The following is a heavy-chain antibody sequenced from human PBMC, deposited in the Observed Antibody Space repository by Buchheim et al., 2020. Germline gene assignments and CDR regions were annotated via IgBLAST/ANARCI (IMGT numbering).Heavy chain of an antibody. CDR2: IYYSGST. CDR3: ARSSYYDFWSGYYRGFDY. Sequence: QVQLQESGPGLVKPSETLSLTCTVSGGSISSYYWSWIRQHPGKGLEWIGYIYYSGSTNYNPSLKSRVTISVDTSKNQFSLKLSSVTAADTAVYYCARSSYYDFWSGYYRGFDYWGQGTL. D-gene: IGHD3-3*01. V-gene: IGHV4-59*01. CDR1: GGSISSYY. J-gene: IGHJ4*02.